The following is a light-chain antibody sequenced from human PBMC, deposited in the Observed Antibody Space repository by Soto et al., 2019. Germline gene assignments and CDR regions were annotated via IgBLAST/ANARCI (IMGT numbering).Light chain of an antibody. Sequence: QSALTQPASVSGSPGQSITISCTGTSSDIGSYNLVSWYQQYPGKPPKLMIYEGSKRPSGVSSRFSGSKSGSTASLTISGLRTEDEADYYCCSYAGSITYVFGTGTKVHRP. CDR2: EGS. CDR3: CSYAGSITYV. J-gene: IGLJ1*01. V-gene: IGLV2-23*01. CDR1: SSDIGSYNL.